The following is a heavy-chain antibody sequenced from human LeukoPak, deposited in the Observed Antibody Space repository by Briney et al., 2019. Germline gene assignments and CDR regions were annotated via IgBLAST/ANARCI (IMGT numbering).Heavy chain of an antibody. V-gene: IGHV3-23*01. CDR2: ISGSGGST. CDR1: GFAFDHYV. CDR3: ARAPYCSGGSCYSNLYYYYGMDV. D-gene: IGHD2-15*01. J-gene: IGHJ6*02. Sequence: GGSLRLSCAASGFAFDHYVMSWVRQAPGKGLEWVSAISGSGGSTYYADSVKGRFTISRDNAKNSLYLQMNSLRAEDTAVYYCARAPYCSGGSCYSNLYYYYGMDVWGQGTTVTVSS.